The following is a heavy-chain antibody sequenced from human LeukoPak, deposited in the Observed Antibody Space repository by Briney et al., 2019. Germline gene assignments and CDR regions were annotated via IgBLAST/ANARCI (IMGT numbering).Heavy chain of an antibody. V-gene: IGHV5-51*01. Sequence: GESLKISCKGSGYSFTSYWISWVRQMPGKGLEWMGIIYPGDSDTRYSPSFQGQVTISADKSISTAYLQWSSLKASDTAMYYCARETNDYGDYVGSNWFDPWGQGTLVTVSS. J-gene: IGHJ5*02. D-gene: IGHD4-17*01. CDR3: ARETNDYGDYVGSNWFDP. CDR1: GYSFTSYW. CDR2: IYPGDSDT.